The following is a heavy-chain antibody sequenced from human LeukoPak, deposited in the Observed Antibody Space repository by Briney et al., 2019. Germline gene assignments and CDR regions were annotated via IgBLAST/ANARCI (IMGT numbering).Heavy chain of an antibody. Sequence: ASVKVSCKASGGTFSSYAISWVRQAPGQGLEWMGGIIPIFGTANYAQKFQGRVTITADESTSTAYMELSSLRSEDTAVYYCARERPGYSSSWYGAFDIWGQGTMVTVSS. CDR3: ARERPGYSSSWYGAFDI. CDR2: IIPIFGTA. V-gene: IGHV1-69*13. J-gene: IGHJ3*02. CDR1: GGTFSSYA. D-gene: IGHD6-13*01.